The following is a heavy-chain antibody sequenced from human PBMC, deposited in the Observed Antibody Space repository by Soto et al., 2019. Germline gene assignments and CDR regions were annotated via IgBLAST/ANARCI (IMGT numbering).Heavy chain of an antibody. D-gene: IGHD1-1*01. CDR2: INHGGST. J-gene: IGHJ4*02. V-gene: IGHV4-34*01. Sequence: QVQLQQWGAGLLKPSETLSLSCAVYGGSFSGYYWSWIRQPPGKGLEWIGEINHGGSTNYNPSLKSRVVVSVDTAKNQFSLKLSSVTAADTAVYYCARALGYTSGHLPIDFWGQGILVTVSS. CDR3: ARALGYTSGHLPIDF. CDR1: GGSFSGYY.